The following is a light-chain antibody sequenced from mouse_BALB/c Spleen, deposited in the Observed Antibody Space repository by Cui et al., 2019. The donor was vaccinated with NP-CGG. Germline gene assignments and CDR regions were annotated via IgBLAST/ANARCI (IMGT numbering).Light chain of an antibody. CDR1: TGAVTTSNY. Sequence: QAVVTQESALTTLPGETVTFTCRSSTGAVTTSNYANWVQEKPDHLFTGLVGGTNNRAPGVPARFSGSLIGDKAALTITGAQTEDEAIYFCALWYSNHWVFGGGTKLTVL. J-gene: IGLJ1*01. CDR3: ALWYSNHWV. CDR2: GTN. V-gene: IGLV1*01.